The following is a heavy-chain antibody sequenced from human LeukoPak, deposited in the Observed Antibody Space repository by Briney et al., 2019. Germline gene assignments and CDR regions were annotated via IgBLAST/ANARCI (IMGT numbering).Heavy chain of an antibody. CDR2: IYTSGST. Sequence: PSETLSLTCTVSGGSISSYYWGWIRQPAGKGLEWIGRIYTSGSTNYNPSLKSRVTMSVDTSKNQFSLKLSSVTAADTAVYYCARDQAFASKSRSEYFDLWGRGTLVTVSS. J-gene: IGHJ2*01. CDR1: GGSISSYY. D-gene: IGHD1-14*01. V-gene: IGHV4-4*07. CDR3: ARDQAFASKSRSEYFDL.